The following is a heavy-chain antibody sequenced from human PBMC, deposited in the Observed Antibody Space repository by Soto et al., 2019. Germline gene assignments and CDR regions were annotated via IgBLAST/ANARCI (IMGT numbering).Heavy chain of an antibody. V-gene: IGHV1-69*04. D-gene: IGHD2-2*01. CDR3: ARDNRGYCSSTSCYGAFDI. CDR1: GGTFSSYT. Sequence: ASVKVSCKASGGTFSSYTISWVRQAPGQGLDWMGRIIPILGIANYAQKFQGRVTITADKSTSTAYMELSSLRSEDTAVYYCARDNRGYCSSTSCYGAFDIXGQGTMVTVSS. J-gene: IGHJ3*02. CDR2: IIPILGIA.